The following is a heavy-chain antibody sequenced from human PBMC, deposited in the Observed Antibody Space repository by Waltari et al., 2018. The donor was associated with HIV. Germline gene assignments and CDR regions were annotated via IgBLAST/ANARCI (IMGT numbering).Heavy chain of an antibody. CDR1: GFTFSGFA. Sequence: EVQLLESGGGLVQPGGSLRLSCEASGFTFSGFALTWVRQAPGKGLEWVSAIVGSGRSTYYADSVKGRFTISRDNSKNTLHLQMNSLRAEDTATYYCVKDPVTVTTLNWGQGTLVTVSS. J-gene: IGHJ4*02. CDR3: VKDPVTVTTLN. D-gene: IGHD4-17*01. CDR2: IVGSGRST. V-gene: IGHV3-23*01.